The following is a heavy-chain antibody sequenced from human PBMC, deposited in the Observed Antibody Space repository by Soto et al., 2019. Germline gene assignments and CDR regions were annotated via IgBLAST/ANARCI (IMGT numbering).Heavy chain of an antibody. D-gene: IGHD2-15*01. CDR1: GGSVNSTNYY. Sequence: SETLSLTCTVSGGSVNSTNYYWCWIRQPPGKGLEWIGSVYNSSTTYYNPSLKSRVTISVDTSKNLFSLNLNAVTAADTAMYYCGRVVIAASAHPAFDYWGQGTLVTVSS. CDR3: GRVVIAASAHPAFDY. J-gene: IGHJ4*02. CDR2: VYNSSTT. V-gene: IGHV4-39*01.